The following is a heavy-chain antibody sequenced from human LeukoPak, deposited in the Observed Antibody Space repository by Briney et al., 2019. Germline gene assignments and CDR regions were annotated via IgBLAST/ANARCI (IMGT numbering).Heavy chain of an antibody. Sequence: GGPLTLSCAASGFTLSNSWMIWLRLAPGKGLAGVANIKQDGSEESYVDSVKGRFNISRDNAKNSLFLRMHSLRAEDTALYYCAREWDSGSSSLDYWGQGTLVTVSS. CDR3: AREWDSGSSSLDY. D-gene: IGHD6-6*01. J-gene: IGHJ4*02. CDR2: IKQDGSEE. V-gene: IGHV3-7*01. CDR1: GFTLSNSW.